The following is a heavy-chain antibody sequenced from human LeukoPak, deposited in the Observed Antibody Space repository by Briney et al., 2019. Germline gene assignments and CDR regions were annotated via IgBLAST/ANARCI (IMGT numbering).Heavy chain of an antibody. CDR2: ISGSGGST. CDR3: AKTASSSWSYYFDY. CDR1: GFTFSNYA. J-gene: IGHJ4*02. V-gene: IGHV3-23*01. Sequence: GGSLRLSCAASGFTFSNYAMRWVRQAPGKGLEWVSAISGSGGSTYYADSVKGRFTISRDNSKNTLYLQMNSLRAEDTAVYYCAKTASSSWSYYFDYWGQGTLVTVSS. D-gene: IGHD6-13*01.